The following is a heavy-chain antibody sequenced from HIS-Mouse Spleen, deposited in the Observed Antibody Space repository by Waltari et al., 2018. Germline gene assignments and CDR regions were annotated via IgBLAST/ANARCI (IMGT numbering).Heavy chain of an antibody. D-gene: IGHD6-6*01. V-gene: IGHV3-21*01. CDR1: GFTFRSYS. CDR2: ISSSSSYI. J-gene: IGHJ4*02. CDR3: ARDKAAQGDY. Sequence: EVQLVESGGGLVKPGGSLRLSCAASGFTFRSYSLNWVRQAPGKGLEWVSSISSSSSYIYYADSVKGRFTISRDNAKNSLYLQMNSLRAEDTAVYYCARDKAAQGDYWGQGTLVTVSS.